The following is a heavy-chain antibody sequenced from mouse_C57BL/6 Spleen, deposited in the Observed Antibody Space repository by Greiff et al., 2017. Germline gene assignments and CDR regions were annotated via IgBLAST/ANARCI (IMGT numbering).Heavy chain of an antibody. Sequence: VQLQQSGAELARPGASVKMSCKASGYTFTSYTMHWVKQRPGQGLEWIGYINPSSGYTKYNQKFKDKATLTADTSSSTAYMQLSSLTSEDSAVYYCARSYGSSYDWFAYWGQGTLVTVSA. J-gene: IGHJ3*01. CDR2: INPSSGYT. CDR3: ARSYGSSYDWFAY. CDR1: GYTFTSYT. V-gene: IGHV1-4*01. D-gene: IGHD1-1*01.